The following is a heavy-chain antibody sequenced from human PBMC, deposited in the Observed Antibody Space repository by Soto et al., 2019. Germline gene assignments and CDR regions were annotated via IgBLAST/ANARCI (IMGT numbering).Heavy chain of an antibody. CDR3: ARFGDSGLRPDY. V-gene: IGHV4-59*01. Sequence: PSETLSLTCTVSGGSISSYYWSWIRQPPGKGLEWIGYIYHSGSTNYNPSLKSRVTISVDTSKNQFSLTLSSVTAADTAVYYCARFGDSGLRPDYWGQGTLVTVSS. J-gene: IGHJ4*02. CDR1: GGSISSYY. D-gene: IGHD1-26*01. CDR2: IYHSGST.